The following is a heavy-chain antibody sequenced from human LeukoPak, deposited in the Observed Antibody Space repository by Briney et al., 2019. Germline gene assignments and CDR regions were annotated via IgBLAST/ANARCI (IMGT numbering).Heavy chain of an antibody. Sequence: SETLSLTCTVSGGSMTSYYWSWIRLPPGKRLEWIGYVYYSGSTTYNPSLKNRVTISVDTSKNQFSLKLQSVTAADTAVYFCARGPYSYDSSGAFDIWGQGTMVTVSS. V-gene: IGHV4-59*01. J-gene: IGHJ3*02. CDR2: VYYSGST. D-gene: IGHD3-22*01. CDR1: GGSMTSYY. CDR3: ARGPYSYDSSGAFDI.